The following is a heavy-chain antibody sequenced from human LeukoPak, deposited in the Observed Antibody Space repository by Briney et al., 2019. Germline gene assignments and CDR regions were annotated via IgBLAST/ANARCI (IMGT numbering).Heavy chain of an antibody. V-gene: IGHV4-59*12. D-gene: IGHD3-10*01. Sequence: SETLSLTCTVSGGSISSYYWSWIRQPPGKGLEWIGYIYYSGSTNYNPSLKSRVTISVDTSKNQFSLKLSSVTAADTAVYYCARDPAYYYGSGIWWGQGTLVTVSS. CDR3: ARDPAYYYGSGIW. J-gene: IGHJ4*02. CDR1: GGSISSYY. CDR2: IYYSGST.